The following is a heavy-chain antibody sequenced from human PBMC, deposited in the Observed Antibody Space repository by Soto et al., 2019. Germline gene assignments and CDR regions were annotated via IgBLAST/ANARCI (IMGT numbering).Heavy chain of an antibody. D-gene: IGHD5-12*01. V-gene: IGHV4-30-4*01. Sequence: SETLSLTCSLSGASVAGGSSYWSWVRQPTGKGLEWIGYIPSRGRPFYNPSLTSRGTISADTSKNQLSLQLTSVTAADTAVYYCARDTYSGYDFGLWGQGTLVTVSS. CDR3: ARDTYSGYDFGL. CDR1: GASVAGGSSY. J-gene: IGHJ5*02. CDR2: IPSRGRP.